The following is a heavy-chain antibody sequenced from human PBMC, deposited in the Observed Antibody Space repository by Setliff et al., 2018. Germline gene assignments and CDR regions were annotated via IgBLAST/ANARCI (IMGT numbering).Heavy chain of an antibody. CDR3: TRVAYVGGHYNIDF. V-gene: IGHV1-18*01. D-gene: IGHD3-22*01. J-gene: IGHJ4*02. CDR2: ISAYNGNT. Sequence: ASVKVSCKASGYTFTSYGISWVRQAPGQGLEWMGWISAYNGNTNYAQKLQGRVTMTTDTSTSTAYMDMSSLRSEDTAVYYCTRVAYVGGHYNIDFWGQGTLVTVSS. CDR1: GYTFTSYG.